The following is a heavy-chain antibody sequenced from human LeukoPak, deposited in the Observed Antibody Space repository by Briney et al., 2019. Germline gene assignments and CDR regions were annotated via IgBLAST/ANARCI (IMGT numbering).Heavy chain of an antibody. V-gene: IGHV1-69*06. CDR1: GGTFSSYA. J-gene: IGHJ3*02. Sequence: SVKVSCKASGGTFSSYAISWVRQAPGQGLEWMGGIIPIFGTANYAQKFQGRVTITADKSTSTAYMELSSLRSEDTAVYYCARELSSSQDAFDIWGQGTMVTVSS. CDR2: IIPIFGTA. D-gene: IGHD6-6*01. CDR3: ARELSSSQDAFDI.